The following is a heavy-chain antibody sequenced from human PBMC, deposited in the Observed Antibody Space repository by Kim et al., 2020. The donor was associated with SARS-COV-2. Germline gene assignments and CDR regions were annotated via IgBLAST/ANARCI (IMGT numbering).Heavy chain of an antibody. D-gene: IGHD6-13*01. V-gene: IGHV5-51*01. CDR2: IYPGDSDT. J-gene: IGHJ5*02. CDR1: GYSFTSYW. CDR3: AARIVAAGNGWWFDP. Sequence: GESLKISCKGSGYSFTSYWIGWVRQMPGKGLEWMGIIYPGDSDTRYSPSFQGQVTISADKSISTAYLQWSSLKASDTAMYYCAARIVAAGNGWWFDPWGQGTLVTVSS.